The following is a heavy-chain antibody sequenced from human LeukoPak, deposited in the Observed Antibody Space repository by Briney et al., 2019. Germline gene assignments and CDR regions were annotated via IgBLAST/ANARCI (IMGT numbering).Heavy chain of an antibody. D-gene: IGHD3-16*02. J-gene: IGHJ3*02. CDR1: GFTFSSYW. CDR3: ARFVIGDAFDI. Sequence: PGGSLRLSCAASGFTFSSYWMHWVRQAPGKGLVWVSRINSDGSSTSYADSVKGRFTISRDNAKNTLYLQMNSLRAEDTAVYYCARFVIGDAFDIWGQGTMVTVSS. CDR2: INSDGSST. V-gene: IGHV3-74*01.